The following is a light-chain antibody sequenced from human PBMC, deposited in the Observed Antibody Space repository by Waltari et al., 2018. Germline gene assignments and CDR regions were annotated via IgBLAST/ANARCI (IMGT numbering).Light chain of an antibody. CDR3: SSYISSSTLEL. CDR1: SSDVGGYNY. Sequence: QSALTQPASVSGSPGQPITISCTGTSSDVGGYNYVPWYQQHPGKAPKLMMYDVSNRPAGVSNRFSGSKSGNTASLTISGLQAEDEADYYCSSYISSSTLELFGGGTSLTVL. CDR2: DVS. J-gene: IGLJ2*01. V-gene: IGLV2-14*03.